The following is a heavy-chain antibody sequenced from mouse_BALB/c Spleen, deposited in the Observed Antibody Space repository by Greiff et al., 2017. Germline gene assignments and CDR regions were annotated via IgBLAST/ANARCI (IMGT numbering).Heavy chain of an antibody. V-gene: IGHV1-54*01. CDR3: ARGDDGYYAFAY. CDR2: INPGSGGT. CDR1: GYAFTNYL. Sequence: QVQLQQSGAELVRPGTSVKVSCKASGYAFTNYLIEWVKQRPGQGLEWIGVINPGSGGTNYNEKFKGKATLTADKSSSTAYMQLSSLTSEDSAVYFCARGDDGYYAFAYWGQGTLVTVSA. J-gene: IGHJ3*01. D-gene: IGHD2-3*01.